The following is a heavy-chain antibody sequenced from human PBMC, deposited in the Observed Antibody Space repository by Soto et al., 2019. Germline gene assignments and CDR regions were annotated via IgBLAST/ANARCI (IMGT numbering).Heavy chain of an antibody. V-gene: IGHV3-21*01. CDR1: GFTFSSYS. Sequence: GGSLRLSCAASGFTFSSYSMNWVRQAPGKGLEWVSSISSSSSYIYYADSVKGRFTISRDNAKNSLYLQMNSLRAEDTAVYYCARDTVYDFWSGYYSGYYYYYMDVWGKGTTVTVSS. CDR3: ARDTVYDFWSGYYSGYYYYYMDV. J-gene: IGHJ6*03. CDR2: ISSSSSYI. D-gene: IGHD3-3*01.